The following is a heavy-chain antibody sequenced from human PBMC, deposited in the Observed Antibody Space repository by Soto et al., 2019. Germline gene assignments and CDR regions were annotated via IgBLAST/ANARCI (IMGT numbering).Heavy chain of an antibody. CDR1: GFTFSSYA. CDR2: ISGSGGST. J-gene: IGHJ5*02. V-gene: IGHV3-23*01. D-gene: IGHD3-3*01. CDR3: AKGNVRFLEWLPHNWFDP. Sequence: GGSLRLSCAASGFTFSSYAMSWVRQAPGKGLEWVSAISGSGGSTYYADSVKGRFTISRDNSKNTLYLQMNSLRAEDTAVYYCAKGNVRFLEWLPHNWFDPWGQGTLVTVSS.